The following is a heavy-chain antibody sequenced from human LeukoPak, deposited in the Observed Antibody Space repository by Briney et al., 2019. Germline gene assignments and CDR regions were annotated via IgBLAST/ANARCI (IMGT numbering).Heavy chain of an antibody. V-gene: IGHV4-4*07. CDR3: ARDIVVVPAAIRHIGNWFDP. CDR1: GGSISSYY. J-gene: IGHJ5*02. Sequence: SETLSLTCTVSGGSISSYYWSWIRQPAGKGLEWIGRIYTSGSTNCNPSLKSRVTMSVDTSKNQFSLKLSSVTAADTAVYYCARDIVVVPAAIRHIGNWFDPWGQGTLVTVSS. D-gene: IGHD2-2*02. CDR2: IYTSGST.